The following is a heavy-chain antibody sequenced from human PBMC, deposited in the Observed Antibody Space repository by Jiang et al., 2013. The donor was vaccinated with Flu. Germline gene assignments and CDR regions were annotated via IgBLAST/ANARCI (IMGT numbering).Heavy chain of an antibody. V-gene: IGHV3-21*01. Sequence: GGLVKPGGSLRLSCAASGFTFSSYSMNWVRQAPGKGLEWVSSISSSSSYIYYADSVKGRFTISRDNAKNSLYLQMNSLRAEDTAVYYCARRRMTTVVTPILVWSDIWGQGTMVTVSS. CDR3: ARRRMTTVVTPILVWSDI. D-gene: IGHD4-23*01. CDR1: GFTFSSYS. J-gene: IGHJ3*02. CDR2: ISSSSSYI.